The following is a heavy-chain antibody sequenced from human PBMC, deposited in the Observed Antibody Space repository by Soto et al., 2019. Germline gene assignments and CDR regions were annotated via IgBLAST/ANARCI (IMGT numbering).Heavy chain of an antibody. V-gene: IGHV4-30-4*08. D-gene: IGHD2-21*01. J-gene: IGHJ6*02. CDR1: GGSISSGGYY. CDR2: ISHSGNT. Sequence: SETLSLTCTVSGGSISSGGYYWSWIRQPPGKGLEWIGYISHSGNTYYNSSLKSRVTISEDTSKNQFFLKLSSVTAADTAVYYCGRHLFSDVWGQGTTVTVSS. CDR3: GRHLFSDV.